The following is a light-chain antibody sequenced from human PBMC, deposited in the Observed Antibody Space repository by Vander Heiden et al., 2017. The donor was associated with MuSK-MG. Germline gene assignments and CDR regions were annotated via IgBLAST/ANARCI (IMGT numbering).Light chain of an antibody. CDR2: LNSDGSH. Sequence: QLVLPQSPSASAPLGASVKLTCTLSSGHSSYAIAWHQQQPEKGPRYLMKLNSDGSHSKGDGIPDRFSGSSSGAERYLTISSLQSEDEADYYCQTWGTGIRVFGGGTKLTVL. J-gene: IGLJ2*01. CDR1: SGHSSYA. V-gene: IGLV4-69*01. CDR3: QTWGTGIRV.